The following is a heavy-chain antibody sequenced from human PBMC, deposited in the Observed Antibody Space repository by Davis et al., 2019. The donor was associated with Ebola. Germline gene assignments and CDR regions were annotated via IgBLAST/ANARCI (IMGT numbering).Heavy chain of an antibody. Sequence: PGGSLRLSCAVSGFTFDDYAMHWVRQAPGKGLEWVSGISWNSGSIGYADSVKGRFTISRDNAKNSLYLQMGSLTTEDTAFYYCTKDSGSYYGSGSMDVWGQGTTVTVSS. CDR3: TKDSGSYYGSGSMDV. CDR1: GFTFDDYA. V-gene: IGHV3-9*01. CDR2: ISWNSGSI. J-gene: IGHJ6*02. D-gene: IGHD3-10*01.